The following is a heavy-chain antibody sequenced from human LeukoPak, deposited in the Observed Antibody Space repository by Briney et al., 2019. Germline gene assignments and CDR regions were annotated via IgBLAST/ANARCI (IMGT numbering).Heavy chain of an antibody. V-gene: IGHV1-69*13. J-gene: IGHJ4*02. CDR3: ARVDDSSGYYPPDY. CDR2: IIPIFGTA. Sequence: GASVKVSRKASGYTFSIYLMHWVRQAPGQGLEWMGGIIPIFGTANYAQKFQGRVTITADESTSTAYMELSSLRSEDTAVYYCARVDDSSGYYPPDYWGQGTLVTVSS. D-gene: IGHD3-22*01. CDR1: GYTFSIYL.